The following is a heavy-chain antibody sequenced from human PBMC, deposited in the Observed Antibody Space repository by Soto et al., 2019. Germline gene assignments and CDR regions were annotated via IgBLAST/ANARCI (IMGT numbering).Heavy chain of an antibody. CDR2: IIPVLGVT. D-gene: IGHD2-21*02. J-gene: IGHJ6*02. CDR3: VRRRYCGADCYSKYYYGMDV. V-gene: IGHV1-69*02. CDR1: GSTFSSYT. Sequence: QVQLVQSGAEMKRPGSSVKVSCQASGSTFSSYTVSWVRQAPGQGLEWMGRIIPVLGVTNYAQKFKGRVTNTADESKTTAYREQSSLRSGDTVVYYCVRRRYCGADCYSKYYYGMDVWGQGTTVTVSS.